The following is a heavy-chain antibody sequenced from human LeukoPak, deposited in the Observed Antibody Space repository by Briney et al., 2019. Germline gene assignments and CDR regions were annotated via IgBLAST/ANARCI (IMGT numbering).Heavy chain of an antibody. D-gene: IGHD3-10*01. V-gene: IGHV3-9*01. J-gene: IGHJ6*02. CDR3: AKDILTYKNYYYYGMDV. CDR2: ISWNSGSI. Sequence: GRSLRLSCAASGFTFDDYAMHWVRQAPGKGLEWVSGISWNSGSIGYADSVKGRFTISRDNAKNSLYLQMNSLRAEDTALYYCAKDILTYKNYYYYGMDVWGQGTRSPSP. CDR1: GFTFDDYA.